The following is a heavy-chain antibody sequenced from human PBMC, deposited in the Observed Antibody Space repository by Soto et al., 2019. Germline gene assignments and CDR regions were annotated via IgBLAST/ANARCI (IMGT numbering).Heavy chain of an antibody. D-gene: IGHD4-17*01. J-gene: IGHJ3*02. CDR2: IYSGGST. CDR1: GFTVSSNY. V-gene: IGHV3-66*01. CDR3: AIDTGPYGDYGPGRAFDI. Sequence: PGGSLRLSCAASGFTVSSNYMSWVRQAPGKGLEWVSVIYSGGSTYYADSVKGRFTISRDNSKNTLYLQMNSLRAEDTAVYYCAIDTGPYGDYGPGRAFDIWGQGTMVTVSS.